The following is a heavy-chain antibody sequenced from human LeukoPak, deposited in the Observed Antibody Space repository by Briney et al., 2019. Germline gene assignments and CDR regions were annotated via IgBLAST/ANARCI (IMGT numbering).Heavy chain of an antibody. V-gene: IGHV1-3*01. CDR3: AREGGDIVVVPAAMNY. CDR1: GYTFTSYA. D-gene: IGHD2-2*01. Sequence: ASVKVSCKASGYTFTSYAMHWVRQAPGQRLEWMGWSNAGNGNTKYSQKFQGRVTITRDTSASTAYMELSSLRSEDTAVYYCAREGGDIVVVPAAMNYWGQGTLVTVSS. J-gene: IGHJ4*02. CDR2: SNAGNGNT.